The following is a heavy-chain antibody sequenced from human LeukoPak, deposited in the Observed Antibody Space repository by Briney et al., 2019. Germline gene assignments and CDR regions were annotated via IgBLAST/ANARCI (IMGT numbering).Heavy chain of an antibody. CDR2: IKQDGSEK. V-gene: IGHV3-7*01. Sequence: GGSLRLSCAASGFTFSSYWMSWVRQAPGKGLEWVANIKQDGSEKYYVDSVKGRFTISRDNAKNSLYLQMNSLRAEDTAVYYCARGPNTYCSSTSCYKDGYYYMDVWGKGTTVTVSS. D-gene: IGHD2-2*02. J-gene: IGHJ6*03. CDR1: GFTFSSYW. CDR3: ARGPNTYCSSTSCYKDGYYYMDV.